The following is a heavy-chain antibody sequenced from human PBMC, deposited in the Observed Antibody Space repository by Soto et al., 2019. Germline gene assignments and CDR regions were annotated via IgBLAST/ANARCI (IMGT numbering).Heavy chain of an antibody. J-gene: IGHJ6*03. V-gene: IGHV3-23*01. CDR3: ARSAWNIYIYNYVDV. Sequence: EVYMLESGGGLVQPGGSLRLSCAAPGFTFSSYAMSWVRQAPGKGLEWVSIITGGGRTTYYADSVKGRFTISRDNPANMLYLQMNSLRAEDTATYYCARSAWNIYIYNYVDVWGEGTTVTVSS. CDR2: ITGGGRTT. CDR1: GFTFSSYA. D-gene: IGHD1-1*01.